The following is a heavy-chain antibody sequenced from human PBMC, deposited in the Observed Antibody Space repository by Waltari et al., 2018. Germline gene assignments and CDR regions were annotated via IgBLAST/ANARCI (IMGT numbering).Heavy chain of an antibody. CDR1: GYTFNGYY. CDR2: INPNSGGT. V-gene: IGHV1-2*02. J-gene: IGHJ6*02. CDR3: ARGKRFLGLGGYGMDV. Sequence: QVQLVQSGAEVKKPGASVKVSCKASGYTFNGYYMQWVRPAPRQGLEWMGWINPNSGGTNYAQKFQGRVTMTRDTSISTAYMELSRLRSDDTAVYYCARGKRFLGLGGYGMDVWGQGTTVTVSS. D-gene: IGHD3-3*01.